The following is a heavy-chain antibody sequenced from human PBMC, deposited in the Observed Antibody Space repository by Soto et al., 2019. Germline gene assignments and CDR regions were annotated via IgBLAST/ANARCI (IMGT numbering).Heavy chain of an antibody. CDR3: ARYPTLTDYFFHGMDV. D-gene: IGHD4-17*01. CDR2: IHPGDSDT. V-gene: IGHV5-51*01. CDR1: GYTFTNYW. Sequence: GSLKISCKGSGYTFTNYWIVWVRQIPGKGLEWMGIIHPGDSDTRYSPSFQGQVTISADRSISTAYLQWSSLKASDTGMYYCARYPTLTDYFFHGMDVWGQGTTVTVSS. J-gene: IGHJ6*02.